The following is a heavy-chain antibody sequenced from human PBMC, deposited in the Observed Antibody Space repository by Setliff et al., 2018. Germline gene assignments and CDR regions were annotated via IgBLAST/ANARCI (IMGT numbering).Heavy chain of an antibody. Sequence: GASVKSSCKASGYTFTINHLYWVRQAPGQGLECMVWIDPNSVVTHYGHKFQGRVSMTRDTSISTAFMELSGLTSDDTAVYYCARELAINGFDIWVKGTMVT. V-gene: IGHV1-2*02. CDR3: ARELAINGFDI. J-gene: IGHJ3*02. CDR2: IDPNSVVT. D-gene: IGHD1-1*01. CDR1: GYTFTINH.